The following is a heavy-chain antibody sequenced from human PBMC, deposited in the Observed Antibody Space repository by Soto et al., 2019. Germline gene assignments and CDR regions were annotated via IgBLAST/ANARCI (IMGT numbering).Heavy chain of an antibody. Sequence: QITLKESGPTLVKPTQTLTLTCTLSGFSLSTTGVAVGWIRQPPGKALDWLALIYWDDDKRYSPSLKNRPTITKDTSKNQVVLTMTNRDPVDTATYYCARSPGIAAAFDYWGQGTLVTVSS. D-gene: IGHD6-13*01. CDR1: GFSLSTTGVA. CDR3: ARSPGIAAAFDY. J-gene: IGHJ4*02. V-gene: IGHV2-5*02. CDR2: IYWDDDK.